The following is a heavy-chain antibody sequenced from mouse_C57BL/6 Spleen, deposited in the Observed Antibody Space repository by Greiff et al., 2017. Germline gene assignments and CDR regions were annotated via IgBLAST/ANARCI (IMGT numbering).Heavy chain of an antibody. V-gene: IGHV1-82*01. CDR1: GYAFSSSW. CDR3: AMYYYGSSWVDY. D-gene: IGHD1-1*01. CDR2: IYPGDGDT. J-gene: IGHJ2*01. Sequence: QVQLQQSGPELVKPGASVKISCKASGYAFSSSWMNWVKQRPGKGLEWIGRIYPGDGDTNYNGKFKGKATLTADKSSSTAYMQLSSLTSEDSAVYFCAMYYYGSSWVDYWGQGTTLTVSS.